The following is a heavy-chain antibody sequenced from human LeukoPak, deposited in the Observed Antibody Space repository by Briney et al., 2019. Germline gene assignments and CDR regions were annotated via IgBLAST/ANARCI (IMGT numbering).Heavy chain of an antibody. J-gene: IGHJ5*02. CDR1: GGSISSSSYY. CDR2: IYYSGST. D-gene: IGHD3-10*01. CDR3: ARGWYYYGPENWFDP. V-gene: IGHV4-39*01. Sequence: SETLSLTCTVSGGSISSSSYYWGWIRQPPGKGLEWIGSIYYSGSTYYNPSLKSRVTISVDTSKNQFSLKLSSVTAADTAVYYCARGWYYYGPENWFDPWGQGTLVTVSS.